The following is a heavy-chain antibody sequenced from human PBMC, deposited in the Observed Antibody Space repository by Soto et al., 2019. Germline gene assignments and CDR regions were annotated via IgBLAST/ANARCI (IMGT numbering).Heavy chain of an antibody. D-gene: IGHD5-18*01. CDR1: GFTFSSYG. Sequence: QVQLVESGGGVVQPGRSLRLSCAASGFTFSSYGMHWVRQAPGKGLEWVAVIWYDGSNKYYADSVKGRFTISRDNSKNTLYLQMNSLRAEDTAVYYCVAGYGQHYYYYGMDVWGQGTTVTVSS. CDR2: IWYDGSNK. V-gene: IGHV3-33*01. CDR3: VAGYGQHYYYYGMDV. J-gene: IGHJ6*02.